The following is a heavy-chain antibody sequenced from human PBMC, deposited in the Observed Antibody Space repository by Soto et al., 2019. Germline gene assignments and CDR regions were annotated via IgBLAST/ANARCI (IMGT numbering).Heavy chain of an antibody. Sequence: GGSLRLSCAASGITFSSYAMSWVRQAPGKGLEWVSAIRGSGGSTYYADSVKGRFTISRDNSKNTLYLQMNSLRAEDTAVYYCAKSMRGVIAAAGTFSGGMDVWGQGTMVTVSS. D-gene: IGHD6-13*01. CDR1: GITFSSYA. CDR2: IRGSGGST. V-gene: IGHV3-23*01. J-gene: IGHJ6*02. CDR3: AKSMRGVIAAAGTFSGGMDV.